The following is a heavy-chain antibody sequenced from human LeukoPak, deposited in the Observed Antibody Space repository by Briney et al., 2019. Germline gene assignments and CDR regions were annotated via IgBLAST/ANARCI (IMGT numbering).Heavy chain of an antibody. Sequence: PGGSLRLSCAGSGFTFSSYAMSWVRQAPGKGLEWVSTISGSGGAGTYYADSVKGRFTVSRDNPRNTLYLPMNSLRAEDTAVYYCVKDRGGSPFYGMDVWGQGTTVTVSS. CDR2: ISGSGGAGT. CDR3: VKDRGGSPFYGMDV. CDR1: GFTFSSYA. V-gene: IGHV3-23*01. J-gene: IGHJ6*02. D-gene: IGHD1-26*01.